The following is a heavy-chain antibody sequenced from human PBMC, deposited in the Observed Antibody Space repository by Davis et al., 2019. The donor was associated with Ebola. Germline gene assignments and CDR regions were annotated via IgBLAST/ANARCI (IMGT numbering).Heavy chain of an antibody. J-gene: IGHJ4*02. D-gene: IGHD6-19*01. CDR1: GFSFSSYW. CDR3: ADVEAGPDY. Sequence: GESLKISCAASGFSFSSYWMSWVRQSPGKGLEWVPSMFSGGRTFYADSVKGRFTISRDTSENTLHLQMNSLRGEDTAVYYCADVEAGPDYWGQGTLVTVSS. V-gene: IGHV3-66*01. CDR2: MFSGGRT.